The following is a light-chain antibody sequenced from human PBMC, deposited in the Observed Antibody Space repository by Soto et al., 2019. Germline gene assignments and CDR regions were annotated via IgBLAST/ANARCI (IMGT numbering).Light chain of an antibody. CDR2: EVS. CDR3: CSYATPRL. Sequence: QSVLTQPASGSGSPGQSITISCTGTSSDVGSYDLVSWYQQHPDKAPKLLLFEVSKRPSGVSIRFSGSKSGNTASLTISGLQPEDEADYYCCSYATPRLFGGGTQVTVL. CDR1: SSDVGSYDL. J-gene: IGLJ2*01. V-gene: IGLV2-23*02.